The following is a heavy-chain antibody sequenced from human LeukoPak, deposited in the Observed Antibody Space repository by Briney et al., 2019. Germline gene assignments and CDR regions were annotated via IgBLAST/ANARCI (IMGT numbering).Heavy chain of an antibody. CDR2: VDPEDGET. CDR1: GYTFTDYY. Sequence: ASVKISCKXSGYTFTDYYMHWVQQAPGKGLERMGLVDPEDGETIYSEKFQGRVTITADTSTDTAYMELSSLRSEDTAVYYCATPSGGGSYDHWFDPWGQGTLVTVSS. J-gene: IGHJ5*02. V-gene: IGHV1-69-2*01. D-gene: IGHD2-15*01. CDR3: ATPSGGGSYDHWFDP.